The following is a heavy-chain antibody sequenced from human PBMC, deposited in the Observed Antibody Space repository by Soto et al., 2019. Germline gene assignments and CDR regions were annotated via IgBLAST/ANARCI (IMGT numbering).Heavy chain of an antibody. J-gene: IGHJ4*02. Sequence: GESLKISCKGSGYKFTNYWLSWVRQTPGKGLEWMGRIDPSDSYINYSPSFRGHVAISIDESISTAHLQWSSLKASDTATYYCAIVTAETAYHYFDFWGQGTLVTVSS. CDR2: IDPSDSYI. CDR3: AIVTAETAYHYFDF. V-gene: IGHV5-10-1*01. CDR1: GYKFTNYW. D-gene: IGHD1-1*01.